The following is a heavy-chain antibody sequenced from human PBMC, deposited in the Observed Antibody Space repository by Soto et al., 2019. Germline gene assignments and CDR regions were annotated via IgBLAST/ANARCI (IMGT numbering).Heavy chain of an antibody. CDR2: IYYSGST. J-gene: IGHJ6*02. CDR1: GGSISSYY. D-gene: IGHD1-26*01. CDR3: ARDSFGGSGSYSYYYYGMDV. V-gene: IGHV4-59*01. Sequence: SETLSLTCTVSGGSISSYYWSWIRQPPGKGLEWIGYIYYSGSTNYNPSLKSRVTISVDTSKNQFSLKLSSVTAADTAVYYCARDSFGGSGSYSYYYYGMDVWGQGTTVTVSS.